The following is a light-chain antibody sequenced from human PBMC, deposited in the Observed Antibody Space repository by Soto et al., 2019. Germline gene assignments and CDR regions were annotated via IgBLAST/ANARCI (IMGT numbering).Light chain of an antibody. J-gene: IGLJ1*01. CDR1: SSNIGAGYD. CDR3: QSYDNSLSGYV. Sequence: QSVLTQPPSVSGAPGQRVTISCTGSSSNIGAGYDIHWYQQLPGTAPKLLTYGNSNRPSGVPDRFSGSKSDTSASLAITGLQAEDEAEDYCQSYDNSLSGYVFGTGTKLTVL. V-gene: IGLV1-40*01. CDR2: GNS.